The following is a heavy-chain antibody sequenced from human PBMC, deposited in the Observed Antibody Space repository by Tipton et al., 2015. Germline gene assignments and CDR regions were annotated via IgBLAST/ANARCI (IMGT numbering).Heavy chain of an antibody. J-gene: IGHJ6*02. CDR2: ISDTGDT. CDR3: ARDLEHGMDV. CDR1: GDSISGYY. D-gene: IGHD5-24*01. V-gene: IGHV4-59*01. Sequence: GLVKPSETLSLNCSVSGDSISGYYWSWIRQPPGEGLEWIAYISDTGDTKYSPSLRSRVTISLDTSKKQVSLNLISVTAADTAVYYCARDLEHGMDVWGQGTTVTVSS.